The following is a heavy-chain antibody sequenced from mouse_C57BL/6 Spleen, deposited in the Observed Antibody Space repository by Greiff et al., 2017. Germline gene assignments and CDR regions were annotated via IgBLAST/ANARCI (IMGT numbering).Heavy chain of an antibody. CDR1: GYTFTSYW. CDR2: IHPSSGST. D-gene: IGHD2-4*01. CDR3: ARDYDYDSDY. Sequence: VQLQQSGAELVKPGASVKLSCKASGYTFTSYWMHWVKQRPGQGLEWIGMIHPSSGSTNYNEKFKSKATLTVDKSSSTAYMQLSSLTSEDSAVYYCARDYDYDSDYWGQGTTLTVSS. J-gene: IGHJ2*01. V-gene: IGHV1-64*01.